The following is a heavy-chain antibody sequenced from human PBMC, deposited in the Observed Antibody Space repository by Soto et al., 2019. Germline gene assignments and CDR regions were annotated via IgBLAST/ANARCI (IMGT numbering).Heavy chain of an antibody. CDR3: ARNDYDSGGGFDY. D-gene: IGHD3-22*01. CDR1: GFTVSSNY. Sequence: EVQLVESGGGLIQPGGSLRLSCAASGFTVSSNYMSWVRQAPGKGLEWVSVIYSGGSTYYADSVKGRFTISRDNSKNTLYLHMNSLRAEDTAVYYCARNDYDSGGGFDYWGQGTLVSVSS. J-gene: IGHJ4*02. CDR2: IYSGGST. V-gene: IGHV3-53*01.